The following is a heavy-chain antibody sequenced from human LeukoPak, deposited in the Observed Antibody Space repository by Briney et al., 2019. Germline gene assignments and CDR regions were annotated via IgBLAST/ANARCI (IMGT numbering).Heavy chain of an antibody. CDR3: ARDHGGYYNDY. J-gene: IGHJ4*02. CDR1: GGSISNYY. V-gene: IGHV4-59*01. CDR2: VFYSGST. D-gene: IGHD3-22*01. Sequence: KPSETLSLTCTVSGGSISNYYWSWIRQPPGKGLEWIGYVFYSGSTNYNPSLKSRVTISVDTSKNQFSLRLTSVTAADTAVYYCARDHGGYYNDYWGQGTLVTVSS.